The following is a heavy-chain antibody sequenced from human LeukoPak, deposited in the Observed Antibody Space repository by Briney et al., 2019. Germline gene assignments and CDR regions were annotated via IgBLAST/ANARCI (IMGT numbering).Heavy chain of an antibody. CDR1: GGTFSSYA. CDR2: IIPIFGTA. Sequence: ASVKVSCKASGGTFSSYAISWVRQAPGQGLEWMGRIIPIFGTANYAQKFQGRVTITRDESTSTAYMELSSLRSEDTAVYYCARDAYDSSGILDYWGQGTLVTVSS. CDR3: ARDAYDSSGILDY. D-gene: IGHD3-22*01. V-gene: IGHV1-69*05. J-gene: IGHJ4*02.